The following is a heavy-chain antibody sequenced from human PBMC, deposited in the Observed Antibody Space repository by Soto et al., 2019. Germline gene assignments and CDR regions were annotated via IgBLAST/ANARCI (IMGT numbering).Heavy chain of an antibody. CDR3: ARDLYPLAYYFDY. V-gene: IGHV1-18*04. D-gene: IGHD2-8*01. CDR2: VSGYNGKT. CDR1: GYTFTNHG. Sequence: QVQLVQSGPEVKKSGASVKVSCKASGYTFTNHGISWMRQAPGHGLEWMGWVSGYNGKTKYAQELQGRVTMTTETSTSTAYMELRSLRSDDTAVYYCARDLYPLAYYFDYWGQGTLVTVSS. J-gene: IGHJ4*02.